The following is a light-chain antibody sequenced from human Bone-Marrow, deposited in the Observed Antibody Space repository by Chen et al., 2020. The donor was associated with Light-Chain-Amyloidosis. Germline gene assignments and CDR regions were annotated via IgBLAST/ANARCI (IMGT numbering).Light chain of an antibody. CDR2: DDS. V-gene: IGLV3-21*02. CDR1: NIGSTS. CDR3: QVWDRSSDRPV. Sequence: SYVLTQPSSLSVAPGQTATIACVGNNIGSTSVHWYQQTPGQAPLLVVYDDSDRPSGIPERLSGSNSGNTATLTISRVEAGDEADYYCQVWDRSSDRPVFGGWTKLTVL. J-gene: IGLJ3*02.